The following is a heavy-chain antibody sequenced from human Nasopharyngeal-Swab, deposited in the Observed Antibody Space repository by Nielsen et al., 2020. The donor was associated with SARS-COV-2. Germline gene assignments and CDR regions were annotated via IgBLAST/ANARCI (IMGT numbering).Heavy chain of an antibody. J-gene: IGHJ4*02. V-gene: IGHV3-30-3*01. Sequence: GESLKISCEASGFTLSTYAMHWVRQAPGKGLEWVSVISYDGSIKRYADSVEGRFTISRDNSKNTLYLQMNSLRVDDTAVNYCARGGSSGQSSFDYWGQGTLVTVSA. D-gene: IGHD5-12*01. CDR3: ARGGSSGQSSFDY. CDR2: ISYDGSIK. CDR1: GFTLSTYA.